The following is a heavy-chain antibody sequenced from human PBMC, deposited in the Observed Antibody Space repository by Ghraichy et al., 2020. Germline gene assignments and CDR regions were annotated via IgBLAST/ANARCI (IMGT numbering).Heavy chain of an antibody. V-gene: IGHV4-61*02. J-gene: IGHJ4*02. CDR2: IYTSGST. CDR3: AREVTMVRGVSIDY. Sequence: SETLSLTCTVSGGSISSGSYYWSWIRQPAGKGLEWIGRIYTSGSTNYNPSLKSRVTISVDTSKNQFSPKLSSVTAADTAVYYCAREVTMVRGVSIDYWGQGTLVTVSS. D-gene: IGHD3-10*01. CDR1: GGSISSGSYY.